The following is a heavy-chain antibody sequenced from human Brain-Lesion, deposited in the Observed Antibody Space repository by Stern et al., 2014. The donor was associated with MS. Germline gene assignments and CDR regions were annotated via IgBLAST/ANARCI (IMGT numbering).Heavy chain of an antibody. J-gene: IGHJ4*02. CDR1: GYTLTDLS. V-gene: IGHV1-24*01. CDR3: ATLSPGAGGNYYRHFDY. Sequence: VQLVESGAEVKKPGASVKVSCTVSGYTLTDLSMHWVRQAPRKGLEWMGGFDPEDGDTIYAQKFQGRVTMPTDTSTDTAYMELSSLRSEGTAVYYCATLSPGAGGNYYRHFDYWGQGTLVTVSS. D-gene: IGHD1-26*01. CDR2: FDPEDGDT.